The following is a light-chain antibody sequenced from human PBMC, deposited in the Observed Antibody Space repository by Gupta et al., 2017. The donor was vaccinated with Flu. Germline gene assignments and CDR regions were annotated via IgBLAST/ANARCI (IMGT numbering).Light chain of an antibody. CDR3: QSDDSSRSWV. J-gene: IGLJ3*02. V-gene: IGLV1-40*01. CDR2: DNT. CDR1: SSNIGAGYD. Sequence: QSVLTQPPSVSGAPGQRVTISCTGSSSNIGAGYDVHWYQQVPGTAPKLLIYDNTNRPAGVPDRFSGSKSGTAASLAITGLQAEDEADYYCQSDDSSRSWVFGGGTKLTVL.